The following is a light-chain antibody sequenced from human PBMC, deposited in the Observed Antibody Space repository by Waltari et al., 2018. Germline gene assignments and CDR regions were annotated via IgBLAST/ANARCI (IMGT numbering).Light chain of an antibody. J-gene: IGLJ2*01. Sequence: SYELTQPSSVSVSPGQTARITGSGDVVAKKYARWLQQKPGQAPVLVIFRDSERPSGIPGPFSGSSSGTTVTLPISGAEVEDEADYYCYSAAGNHIGFFGRGTKVTVL. CDR2: RDS. CDR3: YSAAGNHIGF. V-gene: IGLV3-27*01. CDR1: VVAKKY.